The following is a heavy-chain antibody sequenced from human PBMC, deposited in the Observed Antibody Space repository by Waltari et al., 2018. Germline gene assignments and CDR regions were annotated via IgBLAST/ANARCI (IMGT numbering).Heavy chain of an antibody. Sequence: QVQLQESGPGLVKPSETLSLTCAVSGYSISSGYYWGWIRQPPGKGREWIGRIYHRGSTYYDPALKSRVTISVDTSKNQFCLKLSSVTAADTAVYYCARDYSNYEDYYYYYYMDVWGKGTTVTVSS. CDR1: GYSISSGYY. J-gene: IGHJ6*03. V-gene: IGHV4-38-2*02. D-gene: IGHD4-4*01. CDR3: ARDYSNYEDYYYYYYMDV. CDR2: IYHRGST.